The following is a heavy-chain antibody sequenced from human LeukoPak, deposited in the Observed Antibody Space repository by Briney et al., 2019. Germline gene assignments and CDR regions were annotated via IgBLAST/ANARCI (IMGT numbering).Heavy chain of an antibody. CDR1: GYSFTVYY. J-gene: IGHJ5*02. D-gene: IGHD3-22*01. Sequence: ASVKVCCKASGYSFTVYYMRWVRQAPGQGLEWMGRINPNSGGTNYAQKFQGRVTMTRDTSIGTAYMELSRLRSDDTDVYYCARDLIPLYYDSSGWFDPWGQGTLVTVSS. CDR2: INPNSGGT. CDR3: ARDLIPLYYDSSGWFDP. V-gene: IGHV1-2*05.